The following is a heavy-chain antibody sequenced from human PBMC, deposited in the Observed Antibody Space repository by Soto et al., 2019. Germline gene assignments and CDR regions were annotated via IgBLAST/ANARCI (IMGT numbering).Heavy chain of an antibody. Sequence: SETLSLTCTVSGGSISSYYWSWIRQPPGKGLEWIGYIYYSGSTNYNPSLKSRVTISVDTSKNQFSLKLSSVTAADTAVYYCAGTNIVVVPAARKNYYYMDVWGKGTTVTVSS. CDR1: GGSISSYY. D-gene: IGHD2-2*01. CDR2: IYYSGST. J-gene: IGHJ6*03. CDR3: AGTNIVVVPAARKNYYYMDV. V-gene: IGHV4-59*01.